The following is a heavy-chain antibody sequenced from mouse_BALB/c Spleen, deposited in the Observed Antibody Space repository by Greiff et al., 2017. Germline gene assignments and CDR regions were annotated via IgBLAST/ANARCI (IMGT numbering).Heavy chain of an antibody. CDR1: GFSLTSYG. V-gene: IGHV2-2*02. CDR2: IWSGGST. CDR3: ARSEGYGNSHYYAMDY. J-gene: IGHJ4*01. D-gene: IGHD2-1*01. Sequence: VQLQQSGPGLVQPSQSLSITCTVSGFSLTSYGVHWVRQSPGKGLEWLGVIWSGGSTDYNAAFISRLSISKDNSKSQVFFKMNSLQANDTAIYYCARSEGYGNSHYYAMDYWGQGTSVTVSS.